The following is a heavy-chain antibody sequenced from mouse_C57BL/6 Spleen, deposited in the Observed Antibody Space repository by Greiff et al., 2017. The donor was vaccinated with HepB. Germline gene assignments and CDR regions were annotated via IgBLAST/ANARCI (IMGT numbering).Heavy chain of an antibody. J-gene: IGHJ1*03. V-gene: IGHV1-81*01. CDR3: ARRTRVVGCWYFDV. Sequence: QVQLQQSGAELARPGASVKLSCTASGYTFTSYGISWVKQRTGQGLEWIGEIYPRSGNTYYNEKFKGKATLTADKSSSTAYMELRSLTSEDAAVYVCARRTRVVGCWYFDVWGKGTTVTVSS. CDR2: IYPRSGNT. CDR1: GYTFTSYG. D-gene: IGHD1-1*01.